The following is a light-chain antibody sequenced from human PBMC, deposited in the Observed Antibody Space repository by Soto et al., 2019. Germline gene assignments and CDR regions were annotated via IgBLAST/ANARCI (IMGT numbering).Light chain of an antibody. CDR1: QSVSSY. J-gene: IGKJ2*01. Sequence: EIVLTQSPATLSLSPGERATLSCRASQSVSSYLAWYQQKPGQAPRLLIYDASNRATGIPARFSCSGSGTDFTLTISSLEPEDFAVYYYQQRSNWPPYTFGQGTKLEIK. V-gene: IGKV3-11*01. CDR3: QQRSNWPPYT. CDR2: DAS.